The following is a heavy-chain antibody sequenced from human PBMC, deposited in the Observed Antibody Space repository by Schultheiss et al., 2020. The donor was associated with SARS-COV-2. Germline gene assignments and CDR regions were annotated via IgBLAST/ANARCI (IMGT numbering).Heavy chain of an antibody. D-gene: IGHD1-26*01. J-gene: IGHJ4*02. CDR1: GYTFTSYG. CDR3: ARGTSELLPVLIWDY. Sequence: ASVKVSCKASGYTFTSYGISWVRQAPGQGLEWMGWISAYNGNTNYAQKLQGRVSMTTDTSTGTAYLELRSLRSDDTAVYYCARGTSELLPVLIWDYWGQGTLVTVSS. V-gene: IGHV1-18*01. CDR2: ISAYNGNT.